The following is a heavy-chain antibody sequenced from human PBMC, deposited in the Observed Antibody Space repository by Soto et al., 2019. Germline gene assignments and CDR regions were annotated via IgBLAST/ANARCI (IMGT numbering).Heavy chain of an antibody. CDR2: ISYDGSYK. CDR3: AKPEPYAYDFWSGYYTDAFDY. D-gene: IGHD3-3*01. J-gene: IGHJ4*02. V-gene: IGHV3-30*18. CDR1: GITLSDYG. Sequence: GGSLRLSCAASGITLSDYGIHWVRQAPGKGLEWVAVISYDGSYKSYADSVKGRFTLSRDNSKSTVYLQMNSLRAEDTAVYYCAKPEPYAYDFWSGYYTDAFDYWGQGTLVTVSS.